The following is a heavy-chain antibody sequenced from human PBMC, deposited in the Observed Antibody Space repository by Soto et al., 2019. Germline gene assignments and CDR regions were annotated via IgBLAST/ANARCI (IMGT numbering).Heavy chain of an antibody. J-gene: IGHJ6*02. D-gene: IGHD3-10*01. V-gene: IGHV4-34*01. CDR2: INHRGST. Sequence: PSETLSLTCAVYGGSFSGYYWSWIRQPPEKGLERIGEINHRGSTNYNPSLKSRVTISVDTSKNQFSLMLISVTAAVTAVYYCARALYPSFGILEGITMVRDTYLNYYGMDVWGQGTTVTVSS. CDR3: ARALYPSFGILEGITMVRDTYLNYYGMDV. CDR1: GGSFSGYY.